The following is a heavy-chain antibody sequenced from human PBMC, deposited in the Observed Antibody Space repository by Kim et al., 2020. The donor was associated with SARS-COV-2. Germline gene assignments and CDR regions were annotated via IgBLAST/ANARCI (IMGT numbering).Heavy chain of an antibody. Sequence: GGSLRLSCAASGFTFSKHGIHWVRQAPVKGLEWVAVISYGGTNQNYADSVKGRFTISRDNAKNMVYRQMDSLRPDDTAVYYCTRDMDASGSSWRYYYYYGMDVWGQGTTVTVSS. D-gene: IGHD3-10*01. CDR2: ISYGGTNQ. V-gene: IGHV3-30*03. J-gene: IGHJ6*02. CDR1: GFTFSKHG. CDR3: TRDMDASGSSWRYYYYYGMDV.